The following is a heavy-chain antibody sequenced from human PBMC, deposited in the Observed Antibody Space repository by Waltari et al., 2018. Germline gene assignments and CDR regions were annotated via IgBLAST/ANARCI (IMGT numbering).Heavy chain of an antibody. V-gene: IGHV4-31*03. CDR2: IYYSGST. Sequence: QVQLQESGPGLVKPSQTLSLTCTVSGGSISSGGYYWSWIRQPPGKGLEWIGDIYYSGSTYYNPSLKSRVTRSVDTSKNQFSLKLRSVTAADTAVYYCASSIAARRYFDYWGQGTLVTVSS. CDR3: ASSIAARRYFDY. CDR1: GGSISSGGYY. D-gene: IGHD6-6*01. J-gene: IGHJ4*02.